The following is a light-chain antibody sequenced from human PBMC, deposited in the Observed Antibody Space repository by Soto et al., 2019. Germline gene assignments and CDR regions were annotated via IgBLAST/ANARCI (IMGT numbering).Light chain of an antibody. Sequence: EIVMTQSPATLSVSPGERATLSCRASQSVGSDLAWYQQKPGQAPRLLIYGASSRATGIPDRFSGSGSGTDFTLTISRLEPEDFAVYCCQQFDGSLWTFGQGTKVDI. V-gene: IGKV3-20*01. CDR2: GAS. CDR3: QQFDGSLWT. CDR1: QSVGSD. J-gene: IGKJ1*01.